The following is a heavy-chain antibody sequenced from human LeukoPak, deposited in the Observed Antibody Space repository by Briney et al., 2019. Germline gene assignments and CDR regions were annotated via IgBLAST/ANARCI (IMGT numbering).Heavy chain of an antibody. CDR2: INHSGST. V-gene: IGHV4-34*01. CDR3: SVSGWSGGPFDN. J-gene: IGHJ4*02. D-gene: IGHD6-19*01. CDR1: GGSFSGYY. Sequence: SETLSLTCAVYGGSFSGYYWSWIRQPPGKGLEWIGEINHSGSTNYNPSLKSRVTISVDTSKNQFSLKLSSVTAADTAVYYCSVSGWSGGPFDNWGQGTLVTVSS.